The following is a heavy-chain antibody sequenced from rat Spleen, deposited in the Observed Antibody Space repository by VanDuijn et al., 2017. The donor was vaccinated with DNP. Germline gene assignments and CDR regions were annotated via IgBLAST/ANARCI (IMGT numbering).Heavy chain of an antibody. CDR2: ISTGSGNT. Sequence: EVQLVESGGGVVQPGRAMKLSCAASGFTFSNYDMAWVRQAPTKGLEWVASISTGSGNTYYRDSVKGRFTISRDNAKSTLYLQMDSLRSEETATYYCARHGEVPTRYAMDAWGQGTSVTVSS. J-gene: IGHJ4*01. D-gene: IGHD2-1*01. CDR1: GFTFSNYD. CDR3: ARHGEVPTRYAMDA. V-gene: IGHV5S11*01.